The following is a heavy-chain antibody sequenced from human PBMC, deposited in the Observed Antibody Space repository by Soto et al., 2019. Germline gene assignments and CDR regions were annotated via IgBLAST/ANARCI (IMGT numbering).Heavy chain of an antibody. CDR2: IYYSGST. J-gene: IGHJ6*02. D-gene: IGHD3-22*01. Sequence: QVQLQESGPGLVKPSQTLSLTCTVSGDSISSGNYYWSWIRQPPGKGLEWIGYIYYSGSTNYNPSLKSRVNISVDTSKSQFSLKLSSVTAADTAVYYCARVHYYDSSGFYYSPLGYYYYGMDVWGQGTTVTVSS. V-gene: IGHV4-30-4*01. CDR1: GDSISSGNYY. CDR3: ARVHYYDSSGFYYSPLGYYYYGMDV.